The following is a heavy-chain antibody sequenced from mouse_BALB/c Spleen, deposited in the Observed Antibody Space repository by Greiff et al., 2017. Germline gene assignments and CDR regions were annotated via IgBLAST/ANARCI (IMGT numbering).Heavy chain of an antibody. J-gene: IGHJ3*01. CDR3: ARQDYYGSSSWFAY. CDR2: ISNGGGST. CDR1: GFTFSSYT. V-gene: IGHV5-12-2*01. Sequence: EVKVEESGGGLVQPGGSLKLSCAASGFTFSSYTMSWVRQTPEKRLEWVAYISNGGGSTYYPDTVKGRFTISRDNAKNTLYLQMSSLKSEDTAMYYCARQDYYGSSSWFAYWGQGTLVTVSA. D-gene: IGHD1-1*01.